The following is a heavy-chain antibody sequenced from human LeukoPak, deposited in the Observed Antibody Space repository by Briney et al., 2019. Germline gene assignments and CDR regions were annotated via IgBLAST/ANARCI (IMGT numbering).Heavy chain of an antibody. Sequence: SETLSLTCTVSGGSISSSSYYWGWIRQPPGKGLEWIGSIYYSGSTYYNPSLKSRVTISVDTSKTQFSLKLSSVTAADTAVYYCAREDSGGSYYRYPLIDYWGQGTLVTVSS. CDR3: AREDSGGSYYRYPLIDY. V-gene: IGHV4-39*01. CDR2: IYYSGST. CDR1: GGSISSSSYY. J-gene: IGHJ4*02. D-gene: IGHD1-26*01.